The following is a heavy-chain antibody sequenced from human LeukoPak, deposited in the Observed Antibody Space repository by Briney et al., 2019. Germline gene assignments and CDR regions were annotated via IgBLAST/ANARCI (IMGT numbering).Heavy chain of an antibody. J-gene: IGHJ6*02. Sequence: PGGSLRLSCAASGFTFSSYWMHWVRHAPGKGLVWVSRINSDGSRTNYADSVKGRFTISRDNAKNTLYLKMNSLRAEDTAVYYCAREESTKGLQYFLPTHYYYGMDVWGQGTTVTVSS. CDR2: INSDGSRT. CDR3: AREESTKGLQYFLPTHYYYGMDV. V-gene: IGHV3-74*01. CDR1: GFTFSSYW. D-gene: IGHD4-11*01.